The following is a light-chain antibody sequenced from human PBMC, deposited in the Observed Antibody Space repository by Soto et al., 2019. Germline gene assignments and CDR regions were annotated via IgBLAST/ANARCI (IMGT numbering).Light chain of an antibody. Sequence: QSALTQPASVSGSPGRSITISCTGTSSDVGSYNLVSRYQHHPGKAPKIIIYEDDKRPSGVSYRFSGSKSGHTASLTISGLQAEDEADYYCCSYAGSSSFVFGIGTKVTVL. V-gene: IGLV2-23*01. CDR1: SSDVGSYNL. CDR3: CSYAGSSSFV. CDR2: EDD. J-gene: IGLJ1*01.